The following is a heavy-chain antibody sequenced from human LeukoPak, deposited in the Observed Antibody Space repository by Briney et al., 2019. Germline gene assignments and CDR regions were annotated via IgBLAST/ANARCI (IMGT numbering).Heavy chain of an antibody. J-gene: IGHJ5*02. CDR1: GYTFTDHY. V-gene: IGHV1-2*02. D-gene: IGHD3-22*01. CDR2: INPNSGDT. Sequence: ASVKVSCKALGYTFTDHYFHWVRQAPGQGLEWMGWINPNSGDTNYAQKFQGRVTMTRDTSISTAYMELSRLTSDDTAMYYCARDRTSGYNWFDPWGQGTLVTASS. CDR3: ARDRTSGYNWFDP.